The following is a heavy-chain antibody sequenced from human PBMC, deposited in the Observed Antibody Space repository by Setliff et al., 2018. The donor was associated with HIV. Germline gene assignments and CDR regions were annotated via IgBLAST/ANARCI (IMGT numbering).Heavy chain of an antibody. CDR1: GGTFSSYA. V-gene: IGHV1-69*10. Sequence: SVKVSCKASGGTFSSYAISWVRQAPGKGLEWMGYFDPQDGKTIYAQKFRGRVTVTRDMSTRTLYMEINSLTSDDTAVYFCARIRPAPGAALDYWGQGTLVTVSS. D-gene: IGHD6-13*01. CDR3: ARIRPAPGAALDY. CDR2: FDPQDGKT. J-gene: IGHJ4*02.